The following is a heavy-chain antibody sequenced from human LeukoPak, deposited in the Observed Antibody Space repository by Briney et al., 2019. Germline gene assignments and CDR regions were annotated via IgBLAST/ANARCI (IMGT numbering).Heavy chain of an antibody. CDR1: NGSISPYY. CDR3: ARCDYGLRCNWFDP. J-gene: IGHJ5*02. Sequence: PSETLSLTCTVSNGSISPYYWSWIRQPAGKELEWIGRVTATGSTSYNPSLKSRVSISVDTSKSQFSLKLTSVTAADTALYYCARCDYGLRCNWFDPWGRGMLVTASS. CDR2: VTATGST. V-gene: IGHV4-4*07. D-gene: IGHD4-17*01.